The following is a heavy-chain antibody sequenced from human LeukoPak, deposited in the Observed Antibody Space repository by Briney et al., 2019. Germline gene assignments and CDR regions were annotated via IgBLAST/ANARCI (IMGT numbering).Heavy chain of an antibody. J-gene: IGHJ4*02. CDR1: GGSFSDYY. Sequence: SETLSLTCAVYGGSFSDYYWSWIRQPPGKGLEWIGYIYYSGSTNYNPSLKSRVTISVDTSKNQFSLKLSSVTAADTAVYYCARGGPNWVEIDYWGQGTLVTVSS. CDR3: ARGGPNWVEIDY. CDR2: IYYSGST. V-gene: IGHV4-59*01. D-gene: IGHD7-27*01.